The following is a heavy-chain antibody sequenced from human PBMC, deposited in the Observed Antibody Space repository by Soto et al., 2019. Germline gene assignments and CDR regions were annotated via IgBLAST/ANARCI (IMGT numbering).Heavy chain of an antibody. J-gene: IGHJ6*02. Sequence: QVQLVQSGAEVKKPGSSVKVSCKASGGTFSSYAISWVRQAPGQGLEWMGGIIPIFGTANYAQKFQGRVTITADESTSTAYMELSSLRSVDTAVYYCARDPYPAYGGNSYYYYGMDVWGQGTTVTVSS. CDR3: ARDPYPAYGGNSYYYYGMDV. D-gene: IGHD2-21*02. V-gene: IGHV1-69*01. CDR1: GGTFSSYA. CDR2: IIPIFGTA.